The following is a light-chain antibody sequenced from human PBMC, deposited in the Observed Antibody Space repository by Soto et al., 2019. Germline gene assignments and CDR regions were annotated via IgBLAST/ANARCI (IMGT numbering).Light chain of an antibody. CDR2: EDN. CDR1: SGSIASNY. V-gene: IGLV6-57*04. CDR3: QSYDSRDVV. Sequence: NFMLTQPHSVSESPGKTVTISCTRSSGSIASNYVQWYQQRPGSAPTTVIYEDNQRPSGVPDRFSGSIDSSSNSASLTISGLKTEDEADYCCQSYDSRDVVFGGGTKVTVL. J-gene: IGLJ2*01.